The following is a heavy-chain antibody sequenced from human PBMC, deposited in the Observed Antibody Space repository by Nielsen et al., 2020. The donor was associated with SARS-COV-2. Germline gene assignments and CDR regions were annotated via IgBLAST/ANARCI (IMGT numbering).Heavy chain of an antibody. Sequence: ASVKVSCKVSGNTLTKLSMHWVRQDPGKGLEWMGGFDPEEGDTIHAQKFQGRVTLTEDTSTDTAYMELSSLRSEDTAVYYCATHHDWNYEGYFDYWGQGTLVTVSS. CDR1: GNTLTKLS. J-gene: IGHJ4*02. V-gene: IGHV1-24*01. CDR3: ATHHDWNYEGYFDY. D-gene: IGHD1-7*01. CDR2: FDPEEGDT.